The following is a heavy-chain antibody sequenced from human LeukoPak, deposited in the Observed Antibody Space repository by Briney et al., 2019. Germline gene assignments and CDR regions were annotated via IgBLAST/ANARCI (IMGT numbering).Heavy chain of an antibody. CDR2: IYPGDSDT. D-gene: IGHD2-8*01. CDR3: ARSMYPSPHFDY. J-gene: IGHJ4*02. Sequence: GESLKISCKGSGYSFTRNWIGWVRQMPGKGLEWMAIIYPGDSDTRYSPSFQGQVTISADKSINTAYLQWSSLKASDTAMYYCARSMYPSPHFDYWGQGTLVTVSS. CDR1: GYSFTRNW. V-gene: IGHV5-51*01.